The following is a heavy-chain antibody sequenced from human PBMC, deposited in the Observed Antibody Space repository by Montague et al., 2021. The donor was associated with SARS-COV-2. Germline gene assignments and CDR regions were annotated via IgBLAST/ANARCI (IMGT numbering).Heavy chain of an antibody. CDR2: IYWDDDK. J-gene: IGHJ4*02. D-gene: IGHD3-22*01. CDR1: GFSLSTSGVG. V-gene: IGHV2-5*02. CDR3: AHRLARHYDINAHLWGALDH. Sequence: PALVKPTQTLTLTCTFSGFSLSTSGVGVGWIRQPPGKALEWLALIYWDDDKRYSPSLKTRLTITKDTSKNQVVLTMTNMDPVDTGTYYYAHRLARHYDINAHLWGALDHCVRGTLVTVSS.